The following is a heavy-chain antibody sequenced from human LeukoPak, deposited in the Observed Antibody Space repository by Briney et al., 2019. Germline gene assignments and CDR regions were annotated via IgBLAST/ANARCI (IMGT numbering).Heavy chain of an antibody. CDR2: IPYDGGNK. V-gene: IGHV3-30*02. CDR1: GFTFSSCG. D-gene: IGHD6-25*01. CDR3: AKLERSDFDY. J-gene: IGHJ4*02. Sequence: GGSLRLSCAASGFTFSSCGMHWVRKAPGKGLEWVAFIPYDGGNKYYADSVKGRFTISRDNSKNTLYLQMNSLRAEDTAVYYCAKLERSDFDYWGQGTLVTVSS.